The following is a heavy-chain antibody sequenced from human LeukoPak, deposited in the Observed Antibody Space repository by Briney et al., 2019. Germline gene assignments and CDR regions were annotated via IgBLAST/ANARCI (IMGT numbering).Heavy chain of an antibody. D-gene: IGHD3-22*01. V-gene: IGHV5-51*01. Sequence: GESLKISCQASGYSFSTYWIGWVRQMPGKGLEWMGIIHPGDSQIKYSPSFEGQVTISADKSLTTVYLQWSSLKASDTALYFCATTQFPNTSGHYVDLDYWGQGTLVTVSS. CDR1: GYSFSTYW. J-gene: IGHJ4*02. CDR2: IHPGDSQI. CDR3: ATTQFPNTSGHYVDLDY.